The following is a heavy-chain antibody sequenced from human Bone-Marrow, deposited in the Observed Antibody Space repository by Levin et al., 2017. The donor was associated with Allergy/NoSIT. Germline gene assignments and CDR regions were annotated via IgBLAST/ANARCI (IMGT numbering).Heavy chain of an antibody. J-gene: IGHJ4*02. CDR1: GFSLSTYGLG. D-gene: IGHD1-14*01. CDR3: AHSSLLAPRTGCGH. CDR2: IYWNDHT. V-gene: IGHV2-5*01. Sequence: ESGPTLVKPTQTLTLTCTFSGFSLSTYGLGVGWIRQPPGKALEWLALIYWNDHTRYSPSLKSRLIITKDPSKNQVTLTVTNMDPVYTGTYYCAHSSLLAPRTGCGHWGQGIMVTVSS.